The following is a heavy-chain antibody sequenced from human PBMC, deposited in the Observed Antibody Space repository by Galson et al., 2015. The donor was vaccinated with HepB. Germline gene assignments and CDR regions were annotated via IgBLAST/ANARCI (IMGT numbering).Heavy chain of an antibody. J-gene: IGHJ4*02. CDR1: GFTFSDFY. V-gene: IGHV3-11*06. CDR3: ARDRNNYDSSDYQGGY. D-gene: IGHD3-22*01. Sequence: SLRLSCAASGFTFSDFYMSWIRQAPGKGPEWVSYISSSSSYTNYADSVKGRFTISRDNAKNSLYLQMNNLRAEDTAVYYCARDRNNYDSSDYQGGYWGQGTLVTVSS. CDR2: ISSSSSYT.